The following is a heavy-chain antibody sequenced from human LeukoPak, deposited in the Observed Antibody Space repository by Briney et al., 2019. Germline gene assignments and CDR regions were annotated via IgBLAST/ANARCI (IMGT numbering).Heavy chain of an antibody. J-gene: IGHJ5*02. CDR2: INPSGGST. CDR3: ARAANYDILTGYYTFPPDWFDP. V-gene: IGHV1-46*01. D-gene: IGHD3-9*01. CDR1: GYTFTSYY. Sequence: ASVKVSCKASGYTFTSYYMHWVRQAPGQGLEWMGIINPSGGSTSYAQKFQGRVTMTRDTSISTAYMELSRLRADDTAVYYCARAANYDILTGYYTFPPDWFDPWGQGTLVTVSS.